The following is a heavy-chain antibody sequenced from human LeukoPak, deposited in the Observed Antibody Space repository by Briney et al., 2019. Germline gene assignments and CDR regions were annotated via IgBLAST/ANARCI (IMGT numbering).Heavy chain of an antibody. CDR3: ATSPGMASTFSYFDS. Sequence: QPGGSLRLSCTASGLTFSTSGMSWVRQAPGKGLEWVSVISGSGATTSYADSVKGRFTIARDNSKNTLYLQMNSLRAEDTAVYYCATSPGMASTFSYFDSWGQGTLVTVSS. D-gene: IGHD5-24*01. J-gene: IGHJ4*02. CDR1: GLTFSTSG. V-gene: IGHV3-23*01. CDR2: ISGSGATT.